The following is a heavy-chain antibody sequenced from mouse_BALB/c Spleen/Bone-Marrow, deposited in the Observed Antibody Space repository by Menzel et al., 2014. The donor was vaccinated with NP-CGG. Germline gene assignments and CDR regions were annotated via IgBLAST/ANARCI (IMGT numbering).Heavy chain of an antibody. CDR2: ISSASSAI. V-gene: IGHV5-17*02. J-gene: IGHJ2*01. CDR3: ARGGNWEDFDY. D-gene: IGHD4-1*01. Sequence: VQLQQSGGGLVQPGGSRKLSCAASGFTFSSFGMHWVRQAPEKGLEWVAYISSASSAIYYADPSRGRLTISRDNPKKTLFLQMPSLRYEDTAMYYCARGGNWEDFDYWGQGTTLTVSS. CDR1: GFTFSSFG.